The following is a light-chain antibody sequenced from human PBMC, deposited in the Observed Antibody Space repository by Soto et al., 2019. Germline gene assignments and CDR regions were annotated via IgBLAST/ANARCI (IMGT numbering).Light chain of an antibody. CDR1: QSVSSN. CDR2: GAS. Sequence: EIVMTQSPATLSMSPGERATLSCRASQSVSSNLAWYQQKPGQAPRLLIYGASTRATGIPARFSGSGSGTEFSLNLSSLQSEDFAVYYCQQYNNGPPSIIFGQGTRLEIK. V-gene: IGKV3-15*01. CDR3: QQYNNGPPSII. J-gene: IGKJ5*01.